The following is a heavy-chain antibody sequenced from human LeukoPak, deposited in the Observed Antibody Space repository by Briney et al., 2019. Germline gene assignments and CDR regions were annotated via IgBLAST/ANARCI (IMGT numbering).Heavy chain of an antibody. CDR1: GYTFTGYY. D-gene: IGHD3-10*01. CDR3: ARNIWFGESADAFDI. V-gene: IGHV1-2*02. J-gene: IGHJ3*02. Sequence: ASVKVSCTASGYTFTGYYMHWVRQAPGQGLEWMGWIKPNSGGTNYAQQFQGRVTMTRDKSSRTSYMELNRVTPEDTAVNYCARNIWFGESADAFDIWGQGTMVTVSS. CDR2: IKPNSGGT.